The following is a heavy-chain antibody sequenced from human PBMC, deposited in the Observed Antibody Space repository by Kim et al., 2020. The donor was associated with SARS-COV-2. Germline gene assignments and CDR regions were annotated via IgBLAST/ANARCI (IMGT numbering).Heavy chain of an antibody. CDR3: ARQTIFGVVITEIGAFDI. D-gene: IGHD3-3*01. CDR1: GGSISSSSYY. CDR2: IYYSGST. V-gene: IGHV4-39*01. Sequence: SETLSLTCTVSGGSISSSSYYWGWIRQPPGKGLEWIGSIYYSGSTYYNPSLKSRVTISVDTSKNQFSLKLSSVTAADTAVYYCARQTIFGVVITEIGAFDIWGQGTMVTVSS. J-gene: IGHJ3*02.